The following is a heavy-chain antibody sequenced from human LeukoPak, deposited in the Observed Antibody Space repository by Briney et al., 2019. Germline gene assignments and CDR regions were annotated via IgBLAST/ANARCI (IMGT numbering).Heavy chain of an antibody. D-gene: IGHD3-3*01. V-gene: IGHV3-30*18. J-gene: IGHJ6*02. CDR2: ISYDGSNK. CDR3: AKDQRYYDFWSGYYPRYYYYGMDV. Sequence: GGSLRLSCAASGFTFSSYGMHWVRQAPGKGREGVAVISYDGSNKYYADSVKGRFTISRDNSKNTLYLQMNSLRAEDTAVYYCAKDQRYYDFWSGYYPRYYYYGMDVWGQGTTVTVSS. CDR1: GFTFSSYG.